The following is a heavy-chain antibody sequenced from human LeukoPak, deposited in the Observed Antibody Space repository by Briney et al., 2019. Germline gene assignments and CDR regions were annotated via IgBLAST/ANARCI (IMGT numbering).Heavy chain of an antibody. J-gene: IGHJ4*02. CDR2: ISYDGSNK. CDR3: ARVTSVWQQLDY. Sequence: PGGSLRLSCAASGFTFSSYAMHRVRQAPGKGLEWVAVISYDGSNKYYADSVKGRFTISRDNSKNTLYLQMNSLRAEDTAVYYCARVTSVWQQLDYWGQGTLVTVSS. D-gene: IGHD6-13*01. CDR1: GFTFSSYA. V-gene: IGHV3-30*04.